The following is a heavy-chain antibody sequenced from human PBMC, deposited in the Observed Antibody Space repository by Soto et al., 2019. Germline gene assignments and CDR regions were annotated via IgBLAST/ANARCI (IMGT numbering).Heavy chain of an antibody. Sequence: GGSLRLSCEVSGFTFSDYYMSWIRQAPGRGLEWVSYISESGSTINYADSVKGRFTMYRDNAKNSRYLQMNSLRAEDAAVYYCARGLARGVVDYWGQGTLVTVSS. CDR1: GFTFSDYY. D-gene: IGHD3-10*01. CDR2: ISESGSTI. CDR3: ARGLARGVVDY. J-gene: IGHJ4*02. V-gene: IGHV3-11*01.